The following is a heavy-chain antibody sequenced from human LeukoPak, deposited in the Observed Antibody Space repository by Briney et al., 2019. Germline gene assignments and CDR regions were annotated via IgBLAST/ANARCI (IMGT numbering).Heavy chain of an antibody. V-gene: IGHV3-74*03. CDR3: AGVLHSSDNCYAFDD. D-gene: IGHD1-1*01. Sequence: GGSLRLSCAASGLTFSSYWMHWVRQAPGKGLVWVSRINSDGSDTTYADSVKGRFTISRDNAKNTLYLQMDSLRDEDTAVYYCAGVLHSSDNCYAFDDWGQGTLVTVSS. J-gene: IGHJ4*02. CDR2: INSDGSDT. CDR1: GLTFSSYW.